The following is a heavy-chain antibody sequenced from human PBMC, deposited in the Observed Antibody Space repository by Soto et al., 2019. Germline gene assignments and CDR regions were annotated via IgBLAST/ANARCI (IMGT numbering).Heavy chain of an antibody. J-gene: IGHJ6*02. CDR3: AKDPPSERMQPDYGMDV. CDR1: GFTFDSCV. CDR2: ISGSGRYT. D-gene: IGHD6-13*01. V-gene: IGHV3-23*04. Sequence: DVQLVGSGGDLVQPGGSLRLSCAASGFTFDSCVMSWVRQAPGKGLEWLSLISGSGRYTDYADSVKGRFTISRDNSKNTLYLQMNSLRVEDTAVYYCAKDPPSERMQPDYGMDVWGQGTTVTVSS.